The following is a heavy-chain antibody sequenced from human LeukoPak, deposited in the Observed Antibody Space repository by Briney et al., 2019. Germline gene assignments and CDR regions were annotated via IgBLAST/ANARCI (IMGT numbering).Heavy chain of an antibody. Sequence: ASVKVSFKASGGTFISYAISWVRQARGQGLEWMGGIIPIFGTANYEQKFQGRVTITTDESTSTAYMELSSLRSEDTAVYYCARGTYYYDSSGYDAFDIWGQGTMVTVSS. V-gene: IGHV1-69*05. D-gene: IGHD3-22*01. J-gene: IGHJ3*02. CDR2: IIPIFGTA. CDR3: ARGTYYYDSSGYDAFDI. CDR1: GGTFISYA.